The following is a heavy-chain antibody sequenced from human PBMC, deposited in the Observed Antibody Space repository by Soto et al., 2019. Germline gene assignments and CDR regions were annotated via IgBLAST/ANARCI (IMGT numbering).Heavy chain of an antibody. Sequence: EVQLLESGGGLVQPGGSLRLSCAASGFTFSSYALSWVRQAPGKGLEWVSAINPSGGSTFYADSVKGRFTISRDSSKNTLYLQMSSLRAEDTAVYYCAKGGGDSSSLRSFDYWGQGTLVTVSS. D-gene: IGHD6-13*01. CDR3: AKGGGDSSSLRSFDY. CDR1: GFTFSSYA. J-gene: IGHJ4*02. CDR2: INPSGGST. V-gene: IGHV3-23*01.